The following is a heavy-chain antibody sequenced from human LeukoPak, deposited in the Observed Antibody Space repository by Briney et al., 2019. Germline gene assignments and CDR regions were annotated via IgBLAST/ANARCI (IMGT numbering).Heavy chain of an antibody. CDR3: ARGEIMTEFDH. CDR2: IKRDGSER. CDR1: GFTFSSYW. J-gene: IGHJ4*02. D-gene: IGHD3-16*01. Sequence: QAGGSLRLSCVGSGFTFSSYWMTWVDQAPGKELEWVANIKRDGSERSYVDSVKGRFTISRDNTKNSLYLQMSSLRVEDTAVYYCARGEIMTEFDHWGQGTLVTVSS. V-gene: IGHV3-7*03.